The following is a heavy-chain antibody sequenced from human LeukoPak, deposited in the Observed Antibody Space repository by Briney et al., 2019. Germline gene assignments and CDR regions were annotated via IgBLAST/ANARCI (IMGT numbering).Heavy chain of an antibody. J-gene: IGHJ4*02. CDR2: IYYHGST. CDR1: GGSISSSY. D-gene: IGHD6-13*01. V-gene: IGHV4-59*01. CDR3: AREYSGFDY. Sequence: PSETLSLTCTVSGGSISSSYWSWIRQPPGKGLEWIGYIYYHGSTNYNPSLRSRVTFSVDTSKNQFSLKLSSVSAADTAVYYCAREYSGFDYWGRGTLVTVSS.